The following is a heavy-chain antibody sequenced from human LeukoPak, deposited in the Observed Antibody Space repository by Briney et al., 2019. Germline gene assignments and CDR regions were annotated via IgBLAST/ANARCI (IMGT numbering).Heavy chain of an antibody. CDR2: ISGDGVST. V-gene: IGHV3-43*02. CDR3: AKESGKFDY. CDR1: GLPSADFA. Sequence: GGSLRLSCVASGLPSADFAMHWVRQAPGKGLEWVSLISGDGVSTFYADSVKGRFSISRDNSKNSLYLEMNSLRTEDAAMYYCAKESGKFDYWGQGTLVAVSS. J-gene: IGHJ4*02.